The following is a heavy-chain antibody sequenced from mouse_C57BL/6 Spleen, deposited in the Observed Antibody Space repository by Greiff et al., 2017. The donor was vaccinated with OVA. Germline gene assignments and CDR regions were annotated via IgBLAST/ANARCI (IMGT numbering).Heavy chain of an antibody. D-gene: IGHD3-3*01. Sequence: VQLQQSGPELVKPGASVKMSCKASGYTFTDYNMHWVKQSPGKSLEWIGYINPNNGGTSYNQKFKGKATLTVNKSSSTAYMELRSLTSEDSAVYYCARGGDVDYFDYWGQGTTLTVSS. CDR1: GYTFTDYN. V-gene: IGHV1-22*01. CDR2: INPNNGGT. J-gene: IGHJ2*01. CDR3: ARGGDVDYFDY.